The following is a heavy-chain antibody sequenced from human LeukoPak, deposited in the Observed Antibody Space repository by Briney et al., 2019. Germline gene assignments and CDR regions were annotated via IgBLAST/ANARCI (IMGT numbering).Heavy chain of an antibody. J-gene: IGHJ4*02. Sequence: ASVKVSCKASGYTFTGYYMHWVRQAPGQGLEWMGWINPNSGGTNYAQKSQGRVTMTRDTSISTAYMELSRLRSDDTAVYYCARDLPNYDFWSGYYPIDYWGQGTLVTVSS. CDR3: ARDLPNYDFWSGYYPIDY. CDR2: INPNSGGT. D-gene: IGHD3-3*01. CDR1: GYTFTGYY. V-gene: IGHV1-2*02.